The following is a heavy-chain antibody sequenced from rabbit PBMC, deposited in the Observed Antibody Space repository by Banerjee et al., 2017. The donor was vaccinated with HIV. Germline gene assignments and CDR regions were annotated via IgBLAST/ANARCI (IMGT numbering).Heavy chain of an antibody. V-gene: IGHV1S45*01. Sequence: QEQLEASGGDLVKPDGSLTLTCTAPGFSFNNRYVMRWVRQAPGKGLEWIACINTISGDPVYATWAKGQFTISKASWTTVTLQMTSLTAADTASYFCARDLAGAIGWNFNLWGPGTLVTVS. J-gene: IGHJ4*01. CDR1: GFSFNNRYV. D-gene: IGHD4-1*01. CDR2: INTISGDP. CDR3: ARDLAGAIGWNFNL.